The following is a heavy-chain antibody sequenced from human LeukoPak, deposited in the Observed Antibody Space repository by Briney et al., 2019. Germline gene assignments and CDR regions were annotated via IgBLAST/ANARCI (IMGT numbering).Heavy chain of an antibody. D-gene: IGHD3-10*01. J-gene: IGHJ4*02. CDR1: GYTFTSYY. CDR2: INPSGGST. Sequence: ASVKVSCKASGYTFTSYYMHWVRQAPGQGLEWMGIINPSGGSTSYAQKFQGRVTMTRDTSTSTVYMELSSLRSEDTAVYYCAREEMARGANEVGGYWGQGTLVTVSS. CDR3: AREEMARGANEVGGY. V-gene: IGHV1-46*01.